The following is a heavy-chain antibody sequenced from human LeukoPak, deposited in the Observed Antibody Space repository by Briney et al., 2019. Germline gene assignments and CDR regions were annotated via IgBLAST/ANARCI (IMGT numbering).Heavy chain of an antibody. CDR3: ARDYYDSSGYVFDY. CDR2: ISAYNGNT. J-gene: IGHJ4*02. V-gene: IGHV1-18*01. CDR1: GYTFTSSG. Sequence: ASVKVSCKASGYTFTSSGISWVRQAPGQGLEWMGWISAYNGNTNYAQKLQGRVTMTTDTSTSTAYMELRSLRSDDTAVYYCARDYYDSSGYVFDYWGQGTLVTVSS. D-gene: IGHD3-22*01.